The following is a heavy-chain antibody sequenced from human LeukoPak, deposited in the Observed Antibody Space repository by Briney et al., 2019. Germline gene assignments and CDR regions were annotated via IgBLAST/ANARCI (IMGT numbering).Heavy chain of an antibody. J-gene: IGHJ4*02. CDR1: GYTFTSYY. CDR2: INPSGGST. CDR3: ARDHGITMVRGVMSYFDY. Sequence: ASVKVSCKASGYTFTSYYMHWVRQAPGQGLEWMGIINPSGGSTSYAQKFQGRVTMTRDTSTSTVYMELSSLRSEDTAVYYCARDHGITMVRGVMSYFDYWGQGTLSPSPQ. D-gene: IGHD3-10*01. V-gene: IGHV1-46*01.